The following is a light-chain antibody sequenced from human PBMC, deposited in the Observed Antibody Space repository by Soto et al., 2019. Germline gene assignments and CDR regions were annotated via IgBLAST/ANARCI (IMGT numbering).Light chain of an antibody. CDR2: GAS. Sequence: EIVLTQSPGTLSLSPGERATLSCRASQSVRSSYLAWYQQKPGQAPRLLIYGASGRATGIPDRFSGSGSGTDFTLTISRLEPEDFAVYYCQQYGSSPETFGQGTKVEIK. CDR3: QQYGSSPET. V-gene: IGKV3-20*01. CDR1: QSVRSSY. J-gene: IGKJ1*01.